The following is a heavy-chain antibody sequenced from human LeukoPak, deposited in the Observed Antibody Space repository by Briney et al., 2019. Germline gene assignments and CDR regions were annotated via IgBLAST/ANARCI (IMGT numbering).Heavy chain of an antibody. Sequence: PSETLSLTCTVSGGSISSGGYYWSWIRQPPGKGLEWIGYIYHSGSTYYNPSLKSRVTISVDRSKNQFSLKLSSVTAADTAVYYCAREGYCSSTSCYGGPYGMDVWGQGTTVTVSS. CDR3: AREGYCSSTSCYGGPYGMDV. CDR2: IYHSGST. D-gene: IGHD2-2*01. V-gene: IGHV4-30-2*01. J-gene: IGHJ6*02. CDR1: GGSISSGGYY.